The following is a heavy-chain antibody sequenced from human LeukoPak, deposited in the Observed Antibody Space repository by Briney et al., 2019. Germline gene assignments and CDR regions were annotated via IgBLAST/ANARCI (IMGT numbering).Heavy chain of an antibody. CDR3: AKDHSAYDFWSGYSERRPFDY. Sequence: GGSLRLSCAASGFTFSSYWMHWVRQAPGKGLVWVSRINSDGSSTSYADSVKGRFTISRDNAKNTLYLQMNSLRAEDTAVYYCAKDHSAYDFWSGYSERRPFDYWGQGTLVTVSS. V-gene: IGHV3-74*01. J-gene: IGHJ4*02. D-gene: IGHD3-3*01. CDR1: GFTFSSYW. CDR2: INSDGSST.